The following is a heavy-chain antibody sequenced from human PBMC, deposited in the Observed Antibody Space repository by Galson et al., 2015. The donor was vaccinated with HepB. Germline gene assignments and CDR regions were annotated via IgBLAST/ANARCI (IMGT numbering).Heavy chain of an antibody. CDR3: ARDRPLYEQQLGPFDP. J-gene: IGHJ5*02. Sequence: LSLTCTVSGGSISSGDYYWSWIRQPPGKGLEWIGYIYYSGSTYYNPSLKSRVTISVDTSKNQFSLKLSSVTAADTAVYYCARDRPLYEQQLGPFDPWGQGTLVTVSS. CDR2: IYYSGST. CDR1: GGSISSGDYY. V-gene: IGHV4-30-4*01. D-gene: IGHD6-13*01.